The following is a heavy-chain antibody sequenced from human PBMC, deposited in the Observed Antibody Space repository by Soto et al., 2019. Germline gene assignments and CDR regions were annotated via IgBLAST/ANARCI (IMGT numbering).Heavy chain of an antibody. CDR1: GGSISSADYY. D-gene: IGHD5-12*01. CDR2: IYYSGST. V-gene: IGHV4-31*03. J-gene: IGHJ4*02. CDR3: ARGVRYYSGYVRLNGLDY. Sequence: QVQLQESGPGLVKPSQTLSLTCTVSGGSISSADYYWSWIRQHPGKGLEWIGYIYYSGSTYYTPSXKIRITISVXTXXXQXXLNLSSVTAADTAVYYWARGVRYYSGYVRLNGLDYWGQGTLVTVSS.